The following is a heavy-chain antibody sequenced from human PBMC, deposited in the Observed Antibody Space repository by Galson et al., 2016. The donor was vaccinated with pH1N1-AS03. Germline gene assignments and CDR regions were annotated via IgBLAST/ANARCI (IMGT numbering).Heavy chain of an antibody. CDR1: GFTFTDFA. V-gene: IGHV3-23*01. CDR2: TSSSGGST. J-gene: IGHJ4*02. Sequence: SLRLSCATSGFTFTDFAVSWVRQAPGRGLEWVSATSSSGGSTYYAESVKGRFTISRDYSKNTVDLQMNSLRAEDTAVYYCVRDSNAWSFDYWGQGALVTVSS. D-gene: IGHD2-2*01. CDR3: VRDSNAWSFDY.